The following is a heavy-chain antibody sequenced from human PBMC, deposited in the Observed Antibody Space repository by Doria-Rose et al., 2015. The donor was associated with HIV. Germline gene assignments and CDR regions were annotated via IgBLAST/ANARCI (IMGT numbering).Heavy chain of an antibody. J-gene: IGHJ4*02. CDR2: SSSADER. Sequence: QVTLKESGPVLVKPTETLTLTCTVSGVSLSSPGMGVSWIRQPPGKALEWLANSSSADERSYIASLKIRLTISRGTSKSQVVLTMTDMDPVDTATYYCARIKSSRWYHKYYFDFWGQGTLVIVSA. CDR3: ARIKSSRWYHKYYFDF. D-gene: IGHD6-13*01. V-gene: IGHV2-26*01. CDR1: GVSLSSPGMG.